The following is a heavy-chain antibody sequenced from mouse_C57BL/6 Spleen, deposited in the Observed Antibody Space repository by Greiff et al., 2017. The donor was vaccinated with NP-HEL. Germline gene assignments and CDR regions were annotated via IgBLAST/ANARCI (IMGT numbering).Heavy chain of an antibody. D-gene: IGHD2-3*01. CDR1: GFSFTSYG. V-gene: IGHV2-5*01. CDR2: IWRGGST. CDR3: AKGGGYYEDYFDY. Sequence: QVQLKESGPGLVQPSQCLSITCTVSGFSFTSYGVHWVRQSPGKGLEWLGVIWRGGSTDYNAAFMSRLSITKDNSTSQVFFKMNSLQADDTAIYYCAKGGGYYEDYFDYWGQGTTLTVSS. J-gene: IGHJ2*01.